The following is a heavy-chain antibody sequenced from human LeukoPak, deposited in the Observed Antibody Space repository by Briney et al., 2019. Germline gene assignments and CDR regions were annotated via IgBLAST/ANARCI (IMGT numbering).Heavy chain of an antibody. V-gene: IGHV4-59*01. CDR1: GGSITSYY. CDR3: ARDRDRAAGTHYGMDF. D-gene: IGHD6-13*01. CDR2: IYYSGST. J-gene: IGHJ6*02. Sequence: SDTLTLTCTVSGGSITSYYWSWIRQPPGKGLEWIGYIYYSGSTNYNPSLKSRVTISVDTSKNQFSLKLSSVTAADTAVYYCARDRDRAAGTHYGMDFWGQGTTVTVSS.